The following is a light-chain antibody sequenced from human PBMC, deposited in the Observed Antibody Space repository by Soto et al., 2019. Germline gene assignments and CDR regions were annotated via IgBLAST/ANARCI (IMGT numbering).Light chain of an antibody. Sequence: EVVVTQSPATLSVSPGERATLSCRASQSVSSNLAWYQQKPGQPPSLLIFDASTRAAGIPARFSGSGSGTDFTLTISRLEPEDVAVYYCQQRWSWPLTFGGGTKVDIK. CDR1: QSVSSN. J-gene: IGKJ4*01. CDR3: QQRWSWPLT. V-gene: IGKV3-11*01. CDR2: DAS.